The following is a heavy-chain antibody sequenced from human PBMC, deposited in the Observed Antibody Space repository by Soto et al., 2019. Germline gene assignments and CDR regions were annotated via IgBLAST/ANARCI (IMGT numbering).Heavy chain of an antibody. CDR3: ASYSLRYSSGWYPDTLDY. D-gene: IGHD6-19*01. Sequence: QLQLQESGPGLVKPSETLSLTCTVSGGSISSSSYYWGWIRQPPGKGLEWIGSIYYSGSTYYNPSLKSRVTTPVDTSKNQFSLKLSSVTAADTAVYYCASYSLRYSSGWYPDTLDYWGQGTLVTVSS. CDR2: IYYSGST. J-gene: IGHJ4*02. CDR1: GGSISSSSYY. V-gene: IGHV4-39*01.